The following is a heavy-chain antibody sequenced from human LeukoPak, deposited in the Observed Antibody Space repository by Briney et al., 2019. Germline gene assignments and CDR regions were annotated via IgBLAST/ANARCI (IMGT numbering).Heavy chain of an antibody. D-gene: IGHD3-22*01. J-gene: IGHJ4*02. V-gene: IGHV3-21*01. CDR3: ASPKNYYDSSGYFLGSPPDY. CDR2: ISGSSSYI. CDR1: GFTFTTYS. Sequence: GGSLRLSCAASGFTFTTYSMSWVRQAPGKGLEWVSSISGSSSYIYCADSVKGRFTISRDNAKNSLFLQMNSLRAEDTAVYYCASPKNYYDSSGYFLGSPPDYWGQGTLVTVSS.